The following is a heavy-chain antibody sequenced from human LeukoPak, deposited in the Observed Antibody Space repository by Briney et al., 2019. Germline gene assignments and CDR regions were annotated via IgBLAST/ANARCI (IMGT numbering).Heavy chain of an antibody. CDR2: IHHTGRN. V-gene: IGHV4-39*01. CDR1: GDSITSSSHY. J-gene: IGHJ3*01. CDR3: VAEMTASAAFDF. Sequence: PSETLSLTCTVSGDSITSSSHYWGWIRQPQGKRLEWIGSIHHTGRNYSKAALKSRVTISMDTAKSQFSLKLNSVTAADSGVYYCVAEMTASAAFDFWGQGTMVAVSP. D-gene: IGHD2-21*02.